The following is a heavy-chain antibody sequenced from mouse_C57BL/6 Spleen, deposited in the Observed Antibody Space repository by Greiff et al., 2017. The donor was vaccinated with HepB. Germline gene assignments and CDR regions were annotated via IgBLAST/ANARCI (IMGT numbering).Heavy chain of an antibody. V-gene: IGHV1-82*01. J-gene: IGHJ2*01. Sequence: VRGVESGPELVKPGASVKLSCKASGYAFCSSWLNWVKQGPGKGLEWIGRIYPGDGETNYNGKFKGKATLTADKSSSTAYMQLSRLTSEDSAVYVCSRDYYYGSPYYFDDWGQGTTLTVSS. D-gene: IGHD1-1*01. CDR2: IYPGDGET. CDR1: GYAFCSSW. CDR3: SRDYYYGSPYYFDD.